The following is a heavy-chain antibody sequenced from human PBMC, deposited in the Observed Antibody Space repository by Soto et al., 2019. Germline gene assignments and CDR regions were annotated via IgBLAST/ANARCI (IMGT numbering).Heavy chain of an antibody. Sequence: PGGSLRLSCXASGFTFSSYAMSWVRQAPGKGLEWVSAISGSGGSTYYADSVKGRFTISRDNSKNTLYLQMNSLRAEDTAVYYCARGVLEWSGMDVWGQGTTVTVSS. V-gene: IGHV3-23*01. CDR2: ISGSGGST. D-gene: IGHD3-3*01. CDR3: ARGVLEWSGMDV. J-gene: IGHJ6*02. CDR1: GFTFSSYA.